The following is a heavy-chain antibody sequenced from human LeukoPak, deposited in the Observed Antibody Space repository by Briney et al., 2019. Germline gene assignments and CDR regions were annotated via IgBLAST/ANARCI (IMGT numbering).Heavy chain of an antibody. V-gene: IGHV3-48*01. CDR3: AREEESGYSYGSAFDI. CDR1: GFTFSSYS. Sequence: GGSLRLSCAASGFTFSSYSMNWVRQAPGKGLEWVSYISSSSSTIYYADSVKGRFTISRDNAKNSLYLQMNSLRSEDTAVYYCAREEESGYSYGSAFDIWGQGTMVTVSS. D-gene: IGHD5-18*01. J-gene: IGHJ3*02. CDR2: ISSSSSTI.